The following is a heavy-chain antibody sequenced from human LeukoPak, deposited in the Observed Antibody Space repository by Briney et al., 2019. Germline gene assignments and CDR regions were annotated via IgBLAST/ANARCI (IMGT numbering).Heavy chain of an antibody. Sequence: SVKVSCKASGGTFSSYAISWVRQAPGQGLEWMGGIIPIFGTANYAQKFQGRVTMTEDTSTDTAYMELSSLRSEDTAVYYCATPRITMVQGVIITGEFDYWGQGTLVTVSS. CDR3: ATPRITMVQGVIITGEFDY. J-gene: IGHJ4*02. V-gene: IGHV1-69*06. CDR1: GGTFSSYA. CDR2: IIPIFGTA. D-gene: IGHD3-10*01.